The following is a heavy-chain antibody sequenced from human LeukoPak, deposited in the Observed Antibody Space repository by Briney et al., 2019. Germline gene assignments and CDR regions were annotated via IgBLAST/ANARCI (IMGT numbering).Heavy chain of an antibody. J-gene: IGHJ6*04. CDR1: GFTFSSYG. CDR3: TVRDEYCSGGSCYRDYYYYGMDV. CDR2: IWYDGSNK. V-gene: IGHV3-33*01. Sequence: GGSLRLSCAASGFTFSSYGMHWVRQAPGKGLEWVAVIWYDGSNKYYADSVKGRFTISRDNSKNTLYLQMNSLRAEDTAVYYCTVRDEYCSGGSCYRDYYYYGMDVWGKGTTVTVPS. D-gene: IGHD2-15*01.